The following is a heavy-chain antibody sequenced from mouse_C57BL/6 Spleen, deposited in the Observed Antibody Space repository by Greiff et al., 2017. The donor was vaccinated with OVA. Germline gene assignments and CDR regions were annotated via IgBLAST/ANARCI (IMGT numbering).Heavy chain of an antibody. Sequence: QVQLQQSGAELVRPGASVTLSCKASGYTFTDYEMHWVKQTPVHGLEWIGAIDPETGGTAYNQKFKGKAILTADKSSSTAYMELRCLTSADSAVYYCTLDYFCADWGQGTLVTVSA. J-gene: IGHJ3*01. CDR2: IDPETGGT. CDR3: TLDYFCAD. CDR1: GYTFTDYE. D-gene: IGHD1-1*01. V-gene: IGHV1-15*01.